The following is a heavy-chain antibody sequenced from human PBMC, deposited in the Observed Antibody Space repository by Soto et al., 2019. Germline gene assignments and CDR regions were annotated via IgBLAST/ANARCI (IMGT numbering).Heavy chain of an antibody. J-gene: IGHJ4*02. V-gene: IGHV3-15*01. CDR3: ATGLNAGF. Sequence: EVQLVQSTGGLVKPGASLRLSCAASGVSVTNAWMNWVRQAPGKGLEWVGLIKSKTAGGTTHYAATVKGRFTISRDDSTNMLYLQMNSLKIEDTAVYYCATGLNAGFWGQGSLITVSS. CDR2: IKSKTAGGTT. CDR1: GVSVTNAW. D-gene: IGHD6-19*01.